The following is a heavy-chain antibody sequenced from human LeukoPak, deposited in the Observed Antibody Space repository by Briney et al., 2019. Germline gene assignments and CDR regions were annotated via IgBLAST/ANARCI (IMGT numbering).Heavy chain of an antibody. Sequence: GGSLRLSCAASGFTFSSYWMHWVRQAPGKGLVWVSRINSDGSSTSYADSVKGRFTISRDNAKNTLYLQMNSLRAEDTAVYYCARGTGYYDSSGYSSYYYMDVWGRGTTVTVSS. CDR1: GFTFSSYW. D-gene: IGHD3-22*01. V-gene: IGHV3-74*01. CDR2: INSDGSST. J-gene: IGHJ6*03. CDR3: ARGTGYYDSSGYSSYYYMDV.